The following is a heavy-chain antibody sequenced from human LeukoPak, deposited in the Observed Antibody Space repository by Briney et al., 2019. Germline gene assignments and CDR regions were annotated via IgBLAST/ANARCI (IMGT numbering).Heavy chain of an antibody. D-gene: IGHD4-17*01. CDR3: ARGLGGGDYGDSDYYYGMDV. V-gene: IGHV1-8*03. J-gene: IGHJ6*02. Sequence: ASVKVSCKASGYTFTSYDINWVRQATGQGLEWMGWMNPNSGNTGYAQKFQGRVTITRNTSISTAYMELSSLRSEDTAVYYCARGLGGGDYGDSDYYYGMDVWGQGTTVTVSS. CDR1: GYTFTSYD. CDR2: MNPNSGNT.